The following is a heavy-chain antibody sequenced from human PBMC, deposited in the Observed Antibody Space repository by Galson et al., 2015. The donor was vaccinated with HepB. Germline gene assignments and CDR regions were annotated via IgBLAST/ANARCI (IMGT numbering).Heavy chain of an antibody. CDR2: ISYDGSNK. D-gene: IGHD1-26*01. J-gene: IGHJ4*02. CDR3: ARGEWELLYYFDY. CDR1: GFTFSSYA. V-gene: IGHV3-30-3*01. Sequence: SLRLSCAASGFTFSSYAMHWVRQAPGKGLEWVAVISYDGSNKYYADSVKGRFTISRDNSKNTLYLQMNSLRAEDTAVYYCARGEWELLYYFDYWGQGTLVTVSS.